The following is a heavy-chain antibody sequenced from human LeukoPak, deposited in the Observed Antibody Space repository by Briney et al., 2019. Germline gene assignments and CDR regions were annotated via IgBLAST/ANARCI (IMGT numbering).Heavy chain of an antibody. D-gene: IGHD4-11*01. J-gene: IGHJ4*02. CDR2: IYYSGST. CDR1: GGSISSSSYY. V-gene: IGHV4-39*07. Sequence: PSETLSLTCTVSGGSISSSSYYWGWIRQPPGKGLEWIGSIYYSGSTYYNPSLKSRVTISVDTSKNQFSLKLSSVTAADTAVYYCARELLQYFDYWGQGTLVTVSS. CDR3: ARELLQYFDY.